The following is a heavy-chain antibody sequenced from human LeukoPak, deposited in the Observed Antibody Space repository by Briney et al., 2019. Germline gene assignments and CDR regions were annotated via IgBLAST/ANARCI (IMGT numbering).Heavy chain of an antibody. J-gene: IGHJ4*02. V-gene: IGHV3-23*01. CDR3: AKDPYGDYVRYFDY. CDR2: ISGSGGGT. Sequence: PGASLRLSCAASGFTFRSYAMNWVRQAPGKGLEWVSGISGSGGGTYYADSVKGRFTISRDNSKNTLYLQMNSLRAEDTAVYYCAKDPYGDYVRYFDYWGQGTLVTVSS. D-gene: IGHD4-17*01. CDR1: GFTFRSYA.